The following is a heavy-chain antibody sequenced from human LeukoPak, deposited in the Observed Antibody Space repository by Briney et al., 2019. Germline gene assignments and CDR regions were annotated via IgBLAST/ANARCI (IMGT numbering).Heavy chain of an antibody. D-gene: IGHD4-17*01. V-gene: IGHV1-46*01. CDR3: ARTTVTRNFDY. J-gene: IGHJ4*02. CDR1: GGTFSSYA. Sequence: PVASVKVSCKASGGTFSSYAISWVRQAPGQGLEWMGIINPSGGSTSYAQKFQGRVTMTRDTSTSTVYMELSSLRSEDTAVYYCARTTVTRNFDYWGQGTLVTVSS. CDR2: INPSGGST.